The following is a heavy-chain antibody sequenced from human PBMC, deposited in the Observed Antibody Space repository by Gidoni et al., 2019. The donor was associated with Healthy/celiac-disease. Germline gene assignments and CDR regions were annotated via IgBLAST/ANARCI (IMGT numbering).Heavy chain of an antibody. J-gene: IGHJ6*02. CDR2: IIPIFGTA. Sequence: QVQLVQSGAEVKKPGSSVKVSCKASGGTFSSYAISWVRQAPGQGLEWMGGIIPIFGTANYAQKFQGRVTITADKSTSTAYMELSSLRSEDTAVYYCARDSIQRGEYSYGMRDGMDVWGQGTTVTVSS. D-gene: IGHD5-18*01. CDR1: GGTFSSYA. CDR3: ARDSIQRGEYSYGMRDGMDV. V-gene: IGHV1-69*06.